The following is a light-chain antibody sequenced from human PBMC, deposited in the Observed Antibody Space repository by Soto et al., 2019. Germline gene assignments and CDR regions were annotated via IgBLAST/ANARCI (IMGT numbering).Light chain of an antibody. CDR2: EVS. CDR3: ISYTSSSTWV. V-gene: IGLV2-14*01. J-gene: IGLJ3*02. CDR1: SSDVGGYNY. Sequence: QSVLTQPASVSGSPGQSITISCTGTSSDVGGYNYVSWYQQHPGTAPKLMIYEVSNRPSGVSDRFSGSRSGNTASLTISGLQAEDESDYYCISYTSSSTWVFGGGTKVTVL.